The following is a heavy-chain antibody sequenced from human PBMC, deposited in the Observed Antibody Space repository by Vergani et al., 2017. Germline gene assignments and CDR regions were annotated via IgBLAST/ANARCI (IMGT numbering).Heavy chain of an antibody. CDR2: IIPIFGTA. Sequence: QVQLVQSGAEVKKPGSSVKVSCKASGGTFSSYAISWVRQAPGQGLEWMGGIIPIFGTANYAQKLQGRVTMTTDTSTSTAYMELRSLRSDDTAVYYCAREGYSSSWYGYYYYYMDVWGKGTTVTVSS. CDR1: GGTFSSYA. V-gene: IGHV1-69*06. J-gene: IGHJ6*03. D-gene: IGHD6-13*01. CDR3: AREGYSSSWYGYYYYYMDV.